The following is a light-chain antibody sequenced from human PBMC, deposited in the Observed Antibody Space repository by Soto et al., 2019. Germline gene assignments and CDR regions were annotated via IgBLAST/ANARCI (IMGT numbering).Light chain of an antibody. V-gene: IGKV3-20*01. CDR1: QSVSSSY. J-gene: IGKJ1*01. Sequence: EIVLTQSPATLSVSPGERVTLSCRASQSVSSSYLAWYQQKPGQAPRLLIYGASSRATGIPDRFSGSGSGTEFSLTISSLQSEDFAVYYCQQYGSSPRTFGQGTKVDI. CDR2: GAS. CDR3: QQYGSSPRT.